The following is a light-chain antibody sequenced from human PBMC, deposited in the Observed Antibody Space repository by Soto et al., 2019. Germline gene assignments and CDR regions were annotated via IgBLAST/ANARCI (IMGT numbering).Light chain of an antibody. Sequence: QSALTQPRSVSGSTGQSVTISCTGTSSDVGGYNYVSWYQQHPGKAPKLIIYDVSKRPSGVPDRFSGSKSGNTASLTISGLQAEHEADYYCCSSAGTYTSVFGGGTKLTVL. CDR2: DVS. J-gene: IGLJ3*02. V-gene: IGLV2-11*01. CDR1: SSDVGGYNY. CDR3: CSSAGTYTSV.